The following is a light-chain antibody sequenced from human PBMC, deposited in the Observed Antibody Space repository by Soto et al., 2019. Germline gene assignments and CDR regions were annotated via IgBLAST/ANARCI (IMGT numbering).Light chain of an antibody. Sequence: QSALTQPASVSGSPGPSIAISCTGSSSDVGIYNYVSWYQQHPGKVPKLIIYEVSNRPSGVSNRFSGSKSGNTASLTISGLQAEDEADYYCSSYTTGSTRVFGTGTQLTVL. CDR3: SSYTTGSTRV. CDR1: SSDVGIYNY. J-gene: IGLJ1*01. V-gene: IGLV2-14*01. CDR2: EVS.